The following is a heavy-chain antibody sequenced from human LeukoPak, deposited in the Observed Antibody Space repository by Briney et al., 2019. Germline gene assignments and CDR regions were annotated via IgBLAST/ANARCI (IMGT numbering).Heavy chain of an antibody. CDR3: ARDVSGTTWAYYYYYYMDV. V-gene: IGHV4-39*07. D-gene: IGHD1-1*01. CDR2: IYYSGST. Sequence: SETLSLTCTVSGGSISGSSYYWGWIRQPPGKGLEWIGSIYYSGSTYYNPSLKSRVTISVDTSKNQFSLKLSSVTAADTAVYYCARDVSGTTWAYYYYYYMDVWGKGTTVTVSS. CDR1: GGSISGSSYY. J-gene: IGHJ6*03.